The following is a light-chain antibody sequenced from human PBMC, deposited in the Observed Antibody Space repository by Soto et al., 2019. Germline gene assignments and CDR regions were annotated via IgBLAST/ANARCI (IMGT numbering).Light chain of an antibody. CDR1: QNIDRW. CDR2: KAS. CDR3: QQYSSYCT. V-gene: IGKV1-5*03. J-gene: IGKJ2*02. Sequence: DVQMTQSPSTLSASVGVRVTITCRASQNIDRWLAWYQQKPGKAPQLLIYKASTLQSGVPSRFSGSGSGTEFTLTISSLQADDFATYYCQQYSSYCTFGQGTKLEIK.